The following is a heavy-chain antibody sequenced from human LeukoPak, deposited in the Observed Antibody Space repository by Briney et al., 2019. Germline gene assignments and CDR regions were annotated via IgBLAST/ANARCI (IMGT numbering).Heavy chain of an antibody. J-gene: IGHJ4*02. CDR2: INYSGSS. Sequence: SETLSLTCTVSGGSINSYYWTWIRQPPGKGLGWIGYINYSGSSHYNPTLKSRVTLSVDTSKNQFSLKLTSVTAADTAVYYCARFATRDFDFWGQGSLVAVSS. V-gene: IGHV4-59*12. D-gene: IGHD2-2*01. CDR3: ARFATRDFDF. CDR1: GGSINSYY.